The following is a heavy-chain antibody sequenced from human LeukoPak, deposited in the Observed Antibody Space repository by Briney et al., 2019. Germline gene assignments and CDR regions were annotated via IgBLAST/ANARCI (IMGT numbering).Heavy chain of an antibody. V-gene: IGHV1-2*02. CDR2: INPNSGDI. CDR3: ARDNSVGGIAWWFDP. J-gene: IGHJ5*02. CDR1: GYTFPGYN. D-gene: IGHD1-26*01. Sequence: ASVKVSCKASGYTFPGYNMHWVRQAPGQGLEWMGWINPNSGDINYAQKFQGRVTMTRDTSISTAYMELSRLRFDDTAVYYCARDNSVGGIAWWFDPWGQGTLVTVSS.